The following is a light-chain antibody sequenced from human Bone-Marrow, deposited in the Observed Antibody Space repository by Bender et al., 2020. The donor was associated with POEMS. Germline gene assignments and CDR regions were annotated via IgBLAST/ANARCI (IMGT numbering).Light chain of an antibody. J-gene: IGLJ2*01. Sequence: QSVLTQPPSVSAAPGQKVTISCSGSRANIGNNDVSWYQQLPGTAPKLLIFDINKRPSEIPDRFSGSKSGTSATLDISGLQTGDEANYYCATWDTSLSAVVFGGGTKVTVL. V-gene: IGLV1-51*01. CDR1: RANIGNND. CDR3: ATWDTSLSAVV. CDR2: DIN.